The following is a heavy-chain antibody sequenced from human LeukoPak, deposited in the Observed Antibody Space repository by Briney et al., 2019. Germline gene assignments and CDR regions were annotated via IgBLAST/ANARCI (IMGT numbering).Heavy chain of an antibody. CDR1: GYTFSRYY. CDR3: ARGLESSGWYGMDV. Sequence: ASVKVSCKTSGYTFSRYYIHWVRQAPGQRLEWMGIINTSGATTRYGQKFKGRVTATRDTSTSTVYMEMSSLNSEDTAVYYCARGLESSGWYGMDVWGQGTTIIVSS. V-gene: IGHV1-46*01. CDR2: INTSGATT. D-gene: IGHD6-19*01. J-gene: IGHJ6*02.